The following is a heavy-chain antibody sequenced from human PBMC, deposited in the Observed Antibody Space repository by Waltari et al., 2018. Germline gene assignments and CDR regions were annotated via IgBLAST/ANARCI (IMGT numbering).Heavy chain of an antibody. D-gene: IGHD1-26*01. Sequence: EVQLLESGGGLVQPGGSLRLSCAASGFTFSRYAMSWVRQAPGKGLEWVSAISGSGGSTYYADSVKGRFTISRDNSKNTLYLQMNSLRAEDTAVYYCAKDPGVGATRRHAFDIWGQGTMVTVSS. CDR1: GFTFSRYA. J-gene: IGHJ3*02. CDR2: ISGSGGST. CDR3: AKDPGVGATRRHAFDI. V-gene: IGHV3-23*01.